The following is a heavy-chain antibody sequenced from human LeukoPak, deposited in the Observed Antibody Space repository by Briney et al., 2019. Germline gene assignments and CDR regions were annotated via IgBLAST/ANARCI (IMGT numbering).Heavy chain of an antibody. CDR1: GFTVSSNY. D-gene: IGHD6-13*01. V-gene: IGHV3-53*01. J-gene: IGHJ6*03. CDR2: IYSGGST. Sequence: PGGSLRLSCAASGFTVSSNYMSWVRQAPGKGLEWVSVIYSGGSTYYADSAKGRFTISRDNSKNTLYLQMNSLRAEDTAVYYCARDIAGAHYYYYYMDVWGKGTTVTVSS. CDR3: ARDIAGAHYYYYYMDV.